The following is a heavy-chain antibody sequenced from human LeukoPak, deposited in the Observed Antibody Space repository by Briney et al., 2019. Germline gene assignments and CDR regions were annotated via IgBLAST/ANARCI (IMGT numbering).Heavy chain of an antibody. D-gene: IGHD5-18*01. CDR3: ARDILAGYPQAFDI. J-gene: IGHJ3*02. CDR1: GYTFTSYG. CDR2: ISAYNGNT. Sequence: VASVKASCKASGYTFTSYGISWVRQAPGQGLEWMGWISAYNGNTNYAQKLQGRVTMTTDTSTSTAYMELRSLRSDDTAVYYCARDILAGYPQAFDIWGQGTMVTVSS. V-gene: IGHV1-18*01.